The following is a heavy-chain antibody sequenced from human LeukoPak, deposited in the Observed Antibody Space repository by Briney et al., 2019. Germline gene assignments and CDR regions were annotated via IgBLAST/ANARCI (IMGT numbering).Heavy chain of an antibody. CDR3: ARGLAAAGQNTGSAFDY. Sequence: GGSLRLSCAAPGFTFSSYSMNWVRQAPGKGLEWVSSISSSSSYIYYADSVKGRFTISRDNAKNSLYLQMNSLRAEDTAVYYCARGLAAAGQNTGSAFDYWGQGTLVTVSS. CDR2: ISSSSSYI. V-gene: IGHV3-21*01. CDR1: GFTFSSYS. J-gene: IGHJ4*02. D-gene: IGHD6-13*01.